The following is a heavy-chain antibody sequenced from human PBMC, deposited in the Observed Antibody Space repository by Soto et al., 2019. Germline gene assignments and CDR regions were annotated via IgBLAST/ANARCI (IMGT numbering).Heavy chain of an antibody. Sequence: EVQLVESGGGLVQPGGSLRLSCVASGIPVSSNYMTWVRQAPGKGLEWVSVLHSGGDTYYANSVKGRFTISRHDSTNTLVLQMNSLTAEETAVYYCARDGPYYYASRMDVWGQGTTVTVSS. CDR2: LHSGGDT. CDR1: GIPVSSNY. V-gene: IGHV3-53*04. J-gene: IGHJ6*02. D-gene: IGHD3-10*01. CDR3: ARDGPYYYASRMDV.